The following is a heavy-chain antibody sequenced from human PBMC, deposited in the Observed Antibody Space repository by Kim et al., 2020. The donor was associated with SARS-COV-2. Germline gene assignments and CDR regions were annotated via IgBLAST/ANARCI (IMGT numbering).Heavy chain of an antibody. Sequence: SETLSLTCTVSGGSISSSSYYWGWIRQPPGKGLEWIGSIYYSGSTYYNPSLKSRVTISVDTSKNQFSLKLSSVTAADTAVYYCARPATAAWGQENDDYWGQGTLVTVSS. CDR2: IYYSGST. D-gene: IGHD6-13*01. CDR3: ARPATAAWGQENDDY. J-gene: IGHJ4*02. CDR1: GGSISSSSYY. V-gene: IGHV4-39*01.